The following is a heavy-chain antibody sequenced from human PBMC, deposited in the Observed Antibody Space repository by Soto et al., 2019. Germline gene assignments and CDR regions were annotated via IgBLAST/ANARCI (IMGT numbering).Heavy chain of an antibody. Sequence: QVQLQESGPGLVKPSQTLSLTCTVSGGSISSGGYLWSWVRQHPGKGLEWIGYIYYSGRTYYNPSLQSRVTISVDTSKNQFSLNLSSVTAADTAVYYCARFAKEENPKVGSWYYFDYWGQGTRVTVSS. D-gene: IGHD6-13*01. CDR3: ARFAKEENPKVGSWYYFDY. CDR2: IYYSGRT. CDR1: GGSISSGGYL. V-gene: IGHV4-31*03. J-gene: IGHJ4*02.